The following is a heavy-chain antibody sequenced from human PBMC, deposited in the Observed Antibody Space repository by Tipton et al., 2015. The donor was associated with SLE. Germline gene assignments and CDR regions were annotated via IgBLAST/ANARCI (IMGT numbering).Heavy chain of an antibody. J-gene: IGHJ4*02. CDR1: GFTFSSYA. D-gene: IGHD4/OR15-4a*01. CDR2: TSSTGDIT. V-gene: IGHV3-23*01. CDR3: AGLTTYFSASGTYPGRFDY. Sequence: SLRLSCAASGFTFSSYAMSWVRQAPGKGLEWVSATSSTGDITYFADSVKGRFTVSKDNSKNTLYLQMNSLRPGDTAVYYCAGLTTYFSASGTYPGRFDYWGQGTLVTVSS.